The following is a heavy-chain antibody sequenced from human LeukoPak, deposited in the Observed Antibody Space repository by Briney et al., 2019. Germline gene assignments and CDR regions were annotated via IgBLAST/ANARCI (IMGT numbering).Heavy chain of an antibody. D-gene: IGHD2-2*01. V-gene: IGHV3-64D*06. CDR3: VRGRFCSTASCYDAFDI. CDR1: GFTFSNYA. J-gene: IGHJ3*02. Sequence: GGSLRLSCSASGFTFSNYAMHWVRQAPGKGLEYVSAISYNGGSTYYADSVKGRFTISRDNSKSTLYLQMSSLRAEDTAVYYCVRGRFCSTASCYDAFDIWGQGTMVTVSS. CDR2: ISYNGGST.